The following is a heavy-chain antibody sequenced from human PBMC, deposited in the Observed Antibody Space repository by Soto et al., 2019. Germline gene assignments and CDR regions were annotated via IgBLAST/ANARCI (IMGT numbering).Heavy chain of an antibody. D-gene: IGHD2-2*01. Sequence: SETLSLTCTVSGGSVNSGPYYWTWIRQSPGKGLEWIGYIIYSGTTNYNPSLKSRVTISVDSSEKQFSLKLTSVTAADTAVYYCAREPEYCSSERCYLDYWGQGILVTVSS. CDR3: AREPEYCSSERCYLDY. CDR2: IIYSGTT. CDR1: GGSVNSGPYY. V-gene: IGHV4-61*01. J-gene: IGHJ4*02.